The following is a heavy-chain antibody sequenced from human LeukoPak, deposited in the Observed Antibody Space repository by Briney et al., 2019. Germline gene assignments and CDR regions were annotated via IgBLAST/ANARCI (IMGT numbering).Heavy chain of an antibody. Sequence: SETLSLTCTVSGGSISSYYWSWIRQPPGKGLEWIGYIYYSGSTNYNPSLKSRVTISVDTSKNQFSLKLSSVTAADTAVYYCARQDYGYGYYFDYWGQGTLVTVSS. CDR1: GGSISSYY. J-gene: IGHJ4*02. CDR2: IYYSGST. D-gene: IGHD5-18*01. V-gene: IGHV4-59*08. CDR3: ARQDYGYGYYFDY.